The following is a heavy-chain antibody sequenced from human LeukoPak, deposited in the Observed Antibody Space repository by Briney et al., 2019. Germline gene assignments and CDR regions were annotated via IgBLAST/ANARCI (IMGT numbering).Heavy chain of an antibody. D-gene: IGHD1-26*01. V-gene: IGHV3-48*03. CDR2: ISSSGSTI. Sequence: GGSLRLSCAASGFTFSSYEMNWVRQAPGKGLEWVSYISSSGSTIYYADSVKGRFTISRDNAKNSLYLQMNSLRVEDTAVYYCARDIYSIAEWGQGTLVTVSS. J-gene: IGHJ4*02. CDR1: GFTFSSYE. CDR3: ARDIYSIAE.